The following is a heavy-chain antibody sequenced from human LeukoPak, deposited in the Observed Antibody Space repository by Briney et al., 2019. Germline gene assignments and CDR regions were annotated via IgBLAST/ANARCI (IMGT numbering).Heavy chain of an antibody. J-gene: IGHJ3*02. D-gene: IGHD5-18*01. CDR3: TRDNTAMGDAFDI. V-gene: IGHV1-69*13. CDR2: IIPIFGTA. CDR1: GGTPSSYA. Sequence: SERVSCTALGGTPSSYAIRSVCQAPGHGVEWGGGIIPIFGTANYAQKFQGRVTITADESTSTAYMELSSLRSEDTAVYYCTRDNTAMGDAFDIWGQGTMVTVSS.